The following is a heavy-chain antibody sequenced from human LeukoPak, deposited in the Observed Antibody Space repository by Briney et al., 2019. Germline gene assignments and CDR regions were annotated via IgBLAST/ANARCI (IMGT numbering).Heavy chain of an antibody. V-gene: IGHV3-21*05. Sequence: GGSLRLSCAASGFTFSSYAMSWVRRAPGKGLECVSQITSSGNTHYADSVKGRFAISRDNAKNSVSLQMNNLRAEDTGVYYCARTQSMAVIDYWGQGTLVTVSS. CDR2: ITSSGNT. J-gene: IGHJ4*02. CDR1: GFTFSSYA. D-gene: IGHD2/OR15-2a*01. CDR3: ARTQSMAVIDY.